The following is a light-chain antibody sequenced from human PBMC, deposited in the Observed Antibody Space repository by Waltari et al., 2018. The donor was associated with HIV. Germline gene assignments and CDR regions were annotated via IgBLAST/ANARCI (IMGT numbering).Light chain of an antibody. CDR2: EVT. Sequence: QSALAQPASVSDSPGQSITISCTGTSSDVGNYNLFSWYQQPPGKVPKLIIYEVTKRPSGVSNRFSGSKSGNTASLTISGLQAEDEADYYCCSYAASRSVVFGGGTKLTVL. V-gene: IGLV2-23*02. CDR3: CSYAASRSVV. CDR1: SSDVGNYNL. J-gene: IGLJ2*01.